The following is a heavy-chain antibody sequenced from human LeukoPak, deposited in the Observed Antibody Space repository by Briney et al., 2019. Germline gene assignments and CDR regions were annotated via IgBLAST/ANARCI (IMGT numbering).Heavy chain of an antibody. J-gene: IGHJ4*02. V-gene: IGHV3-23*01. CDR1: GFTFSSYA. CDR3: AKVVISWGPTSQDY. CDR2: ISGNGGNT. Sequence: GGSLRLSCAASGFTFSSYAMSWVRQAPGKGLDWVSTISGNGGNTYYADSVKGRFTIYRDNSKNTLYLQINTLRAEDMAVYYCAKVVISWGPTSQDYWGQGTLVTVSS. D-gene: IGHD6-13*01.